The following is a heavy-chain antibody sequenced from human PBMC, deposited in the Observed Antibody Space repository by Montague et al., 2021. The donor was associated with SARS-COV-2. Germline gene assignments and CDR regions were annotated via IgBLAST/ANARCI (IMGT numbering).Heavy chain of an antibody. CDR2: IHHRGST. D-gene: IGHD2/OR15-2a*01. J-gene: IGHJ4*02. CDR1: GASISSGSYY. CDR3: ARDGDEGYFFEY. Sequence: TLSLTCTVSGASISSGSYYWNWIRQLPGKGLEWIGYIHHRGSTYYTPSLQSRVAISVDTSKNEFSLKMTAVTAADTAVYYCARDGDEGYFFEYWGKGLLVTVSS. V-gene: IGHV4-31*03.